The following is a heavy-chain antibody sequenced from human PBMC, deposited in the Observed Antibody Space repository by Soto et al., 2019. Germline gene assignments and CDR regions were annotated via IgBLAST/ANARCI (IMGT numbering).Heavy chain of an antibody. J-gene: IGHJ5*02. V-gene: IGHV1-18*01. CDR3: ARVIPGVEAWFDP. D-gene: IGHD2-2*01. Sequence: ASVKVSCKASGYTFTNFGVTWVRRAPGQGLEWMGWISAYTDTPNYAQKFQGRVTMTIDTSTSTAYRDLRSLTSDDTAVYYCARVIPGVEAWFDPWGQGTLGTV. CDR2: ISAYTDTP. CDR1: GYTFTNFG.